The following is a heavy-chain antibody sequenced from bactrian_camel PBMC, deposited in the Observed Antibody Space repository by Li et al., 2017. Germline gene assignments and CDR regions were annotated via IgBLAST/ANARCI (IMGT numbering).Heavy chain of an antibody. V-gene: IGHV3S26*01. CDR1: VGSFYC. D-gene: IGHD3*01. J-gene: IGHJ4*01. CDR2: IDNDGDGNT. CDR3: AADEWGSISYGADWSDEDFKY. Sequence: HVQLVESGGGSVQPGGSLRLSCAASVGSFYCMAWFRQAPGKEREGVASIDNDGDGNTKYADSTKGRFTISKDNAKNTLYLQMNSLKPEDTAMYYCAADEWGSISYGADWSDEDFKYWGQGTQVTVS.